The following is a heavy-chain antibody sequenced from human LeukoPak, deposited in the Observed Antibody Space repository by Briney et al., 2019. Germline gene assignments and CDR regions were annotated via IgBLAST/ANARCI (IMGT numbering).Heavy chain of an antibody. CDR3: ARHEIAAPLNYY. CDR2: IYHSGST. Sequence: PSETLSLTCAVSGYSISSGYYWGWIRQPPGKGLEWIGSIYHSGSTYYNPSLKSRVTISVDTSKNQFSLKLSSVTAADTAVYYCARHEIAAPLNYYWAQGTLVTVSS. CDR1: GYSISSGYY. J-gene: IGHJ4*02. D-gene: IGHD6-13*01. V-gene: IGHV4-38-2*01.